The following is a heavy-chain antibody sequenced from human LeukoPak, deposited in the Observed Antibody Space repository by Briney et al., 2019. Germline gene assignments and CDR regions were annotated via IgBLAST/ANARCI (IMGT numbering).Heavy chain of an antibody. CDR1: GFTFSSYS. CDR2: ISGSGVST. V-gene: IGHV3-23*01. Sequence: GGSLRLSCAASGFTFSSYSMNWVRQAPGKGLEWVSAISGSGVSTYYADSVKGRFTISRDNSKNTVYLQMNGLRAEDTAVYYCAKDLSRTDVRSFDVWGQGTMVTVSS. D-gene: IGHD4-17*01. J-gene: IGHJ3*01. CDR3: AKDLSRTDVRSFDV.